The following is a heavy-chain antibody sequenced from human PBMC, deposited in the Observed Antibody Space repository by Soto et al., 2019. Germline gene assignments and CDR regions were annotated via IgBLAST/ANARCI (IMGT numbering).Heavy chain of an antibody. Sequence: QVQLVQSGAEVKKPGASVKFSCKASGYTFISYYIHWVRQAPGQGLEWMALIDPSGGRTSYAQQFPGRATMTRDTSTSTVYMELSSLRSEDTAVYYCTRGIASTHYYYGMDVWGQGTTVTVSS. CDR3: TRGIASTHYYYGMDV. D-gene: IGHD3-3*02. J-gene: IGHJ6*02. CDR1: GYTFISYY. CDR2: IDPSGGRT. V-gene: IGHV1-46*03.